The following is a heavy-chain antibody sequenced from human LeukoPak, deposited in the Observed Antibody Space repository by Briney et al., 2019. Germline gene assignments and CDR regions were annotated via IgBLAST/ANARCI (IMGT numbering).Heavy chain of an antibody. Sequence: GGSLRLSCAASGFTFDDYAMHWVRQAPGKGLEWVSGISWNSGSIGYADSVKGRFTISRDNAKNSLYLQMNSLRAEDTALYYCAKSNYYDSSGQGGAFDYWGQGTLVTVSS. CDR1: GFTFDDYA. J-gene: IGHJ4*02. V-gene: IGHV3-9*01. CDR3: AKSNYYDSSGQGGAFDY. D-gene: IGHD3-22*01. CDR2: ISWNSGSI.